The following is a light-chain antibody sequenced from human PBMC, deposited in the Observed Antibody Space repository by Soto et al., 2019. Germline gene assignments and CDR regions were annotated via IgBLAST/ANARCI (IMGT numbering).Light chain of an antibody. CDR1: QSVNSN. CDR2: GAS. Sequence: EIAMTQSPATVSVSPGERATLSCRASQSVNSNLAWYQHKPGQAPRLPIYGASSSDTVIPARFSGSGSGTEFTLTISGLQSEDVAGYYCQQYNEWPLTFGGGTKVEIK. J-gene: IGKJ4*01. CDR3: QQYNEWPLT. V-gene: IGKV3D-15*01.